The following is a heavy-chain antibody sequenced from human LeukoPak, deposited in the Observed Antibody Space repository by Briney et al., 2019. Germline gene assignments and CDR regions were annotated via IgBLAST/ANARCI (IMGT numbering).Heavy chain of an antibody. V-gene: IGHV3-23*01. CDR3: AKTVVSGGWSYFDY. CDR1: GFTFSSYA. D-gene: IGHD2-15*01. CDR2: ISGSGGST. J-gene: IGHJ4*02. Sequence: GGSLRLSCAASGFTFSSYAMSWVRQAPGKGLEWVSAISGSGGSTYYADSVRGRFTISRDNSKNTLYLQMNNLRADDTAVYYCAKTVVSGGWSYFDYWGQGTLVTASS.